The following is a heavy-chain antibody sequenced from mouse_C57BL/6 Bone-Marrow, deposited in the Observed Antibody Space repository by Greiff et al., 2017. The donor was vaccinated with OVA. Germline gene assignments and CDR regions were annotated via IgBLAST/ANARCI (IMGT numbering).Heavy chain of an antibody. Sequence: VQLQQSGPGLVKPSQSLSLTCSVTGYSITSGYYWNWIRQFPGNKLEWMGYISYDGSNNYNPSLKNRISITRDTSKTQFFLKLNSVTTEDTATYYCAVYDGYFWGQGTLVTVSA. CDR2: ISYDGSN. J-gene: IGHJ3*01. CDR3: AVYDGYF. V-gene: IGHV3-6*01. CDR1: GYSITSGYY. D-gene: IGHD2-3*01.